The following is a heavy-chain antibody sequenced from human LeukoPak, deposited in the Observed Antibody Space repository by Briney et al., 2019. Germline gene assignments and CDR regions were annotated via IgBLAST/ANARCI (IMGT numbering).Heavy chain of an antibody. CDR1: GGSFSGYY. Sequence: SETLSLTCAVYGGSFSGYYWSWIRQPPGKGLEWIGEINHSGSTNYNPSLKSRVTISADTSKNQFSLKLSSVTAADTAVYYCGRDYYYMDVWGEGTTVTVSS. V-gene: IGHV4-34*01. CDR2: INHSGST. J-gene: IGHJ6*03. CDR3: GRDYYYMDV.